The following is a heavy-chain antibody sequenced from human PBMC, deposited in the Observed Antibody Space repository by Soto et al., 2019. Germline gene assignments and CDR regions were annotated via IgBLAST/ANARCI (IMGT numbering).Heavy chain of an antibody. J-gene: IGHJ6*02. D-gene: IGHD2-2*01. CDR1: GYSFTSYW. V-gene: IGHV5-51*01. CDR2: IYPSDSDT. Sequence: GESLKISCKGSGYSFTSYWIGWVRQMPGKGLKWMGIIYPSDSDTRYSPSFQGQVTISADKSISTAYLQWSSLKASDTAMYYCARDGLGVVVPAAMKRSYYYYGMDVWGQGTTVTVSS. CDR3: ARDGLGVVVPAAMKRSYYYYGMDV.